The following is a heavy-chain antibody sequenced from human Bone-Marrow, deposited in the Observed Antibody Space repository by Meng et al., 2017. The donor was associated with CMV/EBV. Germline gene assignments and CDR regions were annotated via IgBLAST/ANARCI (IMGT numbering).Heavy chain of an antibody. V-gene: IGHV2-70*20. Sequence: SGPTLVKPTQTLTLTCTFSGFSLSTSGMCVSWVRQPPGKALEWLALIDWDDDKYYSTSLKTRLTISKDTSKNQVVLTMTNMDPVDTATYYCARTLLGYTNAAYYYYYGMDVWGQGTTVTGYS. CDR2: IDWDDDK. D-gene: IGHD5-18*01. CDR1: GFSLSTSGMC. CDR3: ARTLLGYTNAAYYYYYGMDV. J-gene: IGHJ6*01.